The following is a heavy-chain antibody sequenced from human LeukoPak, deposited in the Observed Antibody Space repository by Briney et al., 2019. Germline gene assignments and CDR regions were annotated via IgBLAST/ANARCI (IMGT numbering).Heavy chain of an antibody. CDR1: GFMFTSYW. CDR3: ARDTLGEGEDANYAVYYFDY. Sequence: GGSLRLSCAASGFMFTSYWMSWVRQAPGKGLEWVANIKQDGNEKYYADSVKGRFTISRDNGKNSLDLQMNSLRADDTAVYYCARDTLGEGEDANYAVYYFDYWGQGTVVTVSS. D-gene: IGHD4/OR15-4a*01. V-gene: IGHV3-7*01. J-gene: IGHJ4*02. CDR2: IKQDGNEK.